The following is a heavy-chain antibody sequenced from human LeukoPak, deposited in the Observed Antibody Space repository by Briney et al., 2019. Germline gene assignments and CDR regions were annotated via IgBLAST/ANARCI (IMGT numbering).Heavy chain of an antibody. J-gene: IGHJ4*02. D-gene: IGHD3-10*01. CDR2: INPGNGDT. CDR1: GYTFTTFP. V-gene: IGHV1-3*01. CDR3: VRKDYFGSGVYFLDY. Sequence: ASVKVSCKASGYTFTTFPIHWVRQAPGQRLEWMGWINPGNGDTGYSQKFQGRVIITRDTSASTAYMELSSLRSEDTALYYCVRKDYFGSGVYFLDYWGQGTLVTVSS.